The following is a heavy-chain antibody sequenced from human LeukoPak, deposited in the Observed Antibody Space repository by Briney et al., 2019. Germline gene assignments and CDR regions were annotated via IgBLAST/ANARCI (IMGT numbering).Heavy chain of an antibody. J-gene: IGHJ5*02. V-gene: IGHV4-59*08. CDR2: IYYSGST. CDR3: AGASDYGSGSYFFFDP. D-gene: IGHD3-10*01. Sequence: KPSETLSLTCTVSGGSISSYYWSWIRQPPGKGLEWIGYIYYSGSTNYNPSLKSRVTISVDTSKNQFSLKLSSVTAADTAVYYCAGASDYGSGSYFFFDPWGQGTLVTVSS. CDR1: GGSISSYY.